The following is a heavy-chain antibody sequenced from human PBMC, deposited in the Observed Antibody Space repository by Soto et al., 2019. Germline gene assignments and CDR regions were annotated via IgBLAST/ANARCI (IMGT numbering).Heavy chain of an antibody. J-gene: IGHJ4*02. Sequence: SQTLSLTCAISGDSVSSNSAAWNWIRQSPSRGLEWLGRTYYRSKWYNDYAVSVKSRITIDPDTSKNQFSLQLNSVTPEDTAVYYCARDLTGYSSGWYYFDYWGQGTLVTVSS. CDR2: TYYRSKWYN. D-gene: IGHD6-19*01. V-gene: IGHV6-1*01. CDR3: ARDLTGYSSGWYYFDY. CDR1: GDSVSSNSAA.